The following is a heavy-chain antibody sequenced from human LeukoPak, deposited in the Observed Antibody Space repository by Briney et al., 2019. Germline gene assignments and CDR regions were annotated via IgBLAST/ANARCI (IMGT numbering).Heavy chain of an antibody. CDR2: IIPIFGTA. Sequence: GASVKVSCKASGGTFSSYAIIWVRQAPGQGLEWMGGIIPIFGTANYAQKFQGRVTITADESTSTAYMELSSLRSEDTAVYYCASPLPAGDSSGWYTAYYYYGMDVWGQGTTVTVSS. D-gene: IGHD6-19*01. V-gene: IGHV1-69*13. CDR3: ASPLPAGDSSGWYTAYYYYGMDV. J-gene: IGHJ6*02. CDR1: GGTFSSYA.